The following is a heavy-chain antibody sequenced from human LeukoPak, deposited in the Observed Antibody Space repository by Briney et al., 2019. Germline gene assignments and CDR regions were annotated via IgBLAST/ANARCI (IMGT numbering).Heavy chain of an antibody. J-gene: IGHJ5*02. V-gene: IGHV1-8*01. D-gene: IGHD6-6*01. CDR1: GYTFTSYD. Sequence: ASVKVSCKASGYTFTSYDINWVRQATGQGLEWMGWMNPNSGNTGYAQKFQGRVTMTRNTSISTAYMELSSLRSEDTAVYYCARRRHMYSSSSSWFDPWGQGTLVTVSS. CDR2: MNPNSGNT. CDR3: ARRRHMYSSSSSWFDP.